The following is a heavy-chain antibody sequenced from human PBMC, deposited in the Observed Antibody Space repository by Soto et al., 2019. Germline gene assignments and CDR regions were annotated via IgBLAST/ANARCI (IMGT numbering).Heavy chain of an antibody. CDR1: GFRFAVFG. CDR2: SRADNNHP. Sequence: QVQLLQSGPEVKKPGASVRVSCQAFGFRFAVFGISWVRQAPGQGHEWVGWSRADNNHPNYAKSLQGRVNVTADTSTNTAYLELTSLRSDDTAVYYCRRAADRFVFVWRRNDAFDIWGQGTLGIVTS. J-gene: IGHJ3*02. V-gene: IGHV1-18*01. CDR3: RRAADRFVFVWRRNDAFDI. D-gene: IGHD3-16*01.